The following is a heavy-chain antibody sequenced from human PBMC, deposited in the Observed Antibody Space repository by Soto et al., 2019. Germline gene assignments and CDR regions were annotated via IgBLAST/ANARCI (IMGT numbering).Heavy chain of an antibody. CDR1: GFTFSSYA. J-gene: IGHJ2*01. V-gene: IGHV3-30-3*01. CDR2: ISYDGSKK. Sequence: QVKLVESGGGVVQPGRSLRLSCADSGFTFSSYAIHWVGQAPGKGLEWGGVISYDGSKKYYADSVKGRFTISRDNSKSTVYLQMNSLRVEDTAVYYWARDRATVVTTSYWYFDLWGRGTLGTVSS. D-gene: IGHD4-17*01. CDR3: ARDRATVVTTSYWYFDL.